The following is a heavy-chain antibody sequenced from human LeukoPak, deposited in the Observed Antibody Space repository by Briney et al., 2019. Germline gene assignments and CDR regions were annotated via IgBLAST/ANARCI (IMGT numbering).Heavy chain of an antibody. CDR1: GGSISSYY. V-gene: IGHV4-4*07. J-gene: IGHJ4*02. D-gene: IGHD1-26*01. Sequence: SETLSLTCTVSGGSISSYYWSWIRQPAGEGLEWIGRIYSSGSTNYNPSLRSRVTLSVATSKNQFSLKLSSVTAADTAVYYCARMCSGTYGGIDNWGQGTLVTVSS. CDR3: ARMCSGTYGGIDN. CDR2: IYSSGST.